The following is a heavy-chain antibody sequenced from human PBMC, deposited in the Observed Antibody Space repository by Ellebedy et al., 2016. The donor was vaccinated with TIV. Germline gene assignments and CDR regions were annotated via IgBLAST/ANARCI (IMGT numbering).Heavy chain of an antibody. D-gene: IGHD3-10*01. V-gene: IGHV3-30*02. CDR3: AKDLRAFYYGAGSPVGDCFDP. J-gene: IGHJ5*02. Sequence: GESLKISCAASGFIFSNSGMNWVRQAPGKGLEWVAFIRFDGYKADYADPAKDRFTVSRDNLKSTLYLQMNKVRLEDRAVYYCAKDLRAFYYGAGSPVGDCFDPWGQGTLVTVSS. CDR2: IRFDGYKA. CDR1: GFIFSNSG.